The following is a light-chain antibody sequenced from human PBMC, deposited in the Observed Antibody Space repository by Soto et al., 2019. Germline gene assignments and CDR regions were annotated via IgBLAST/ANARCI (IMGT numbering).Light chain of an antibody. Sequence: IQLTQSPSSLSASVGDRVTITCRASQGISSYLAWYQQKPGKAPKLLIYAASTLQSEVPSRLNCSGSVTDFTLIISCLQPEDFATYYCQQLNSYPPVTFGPGT. CDR3: QQLNSYPPVT. CDR2: AAS. J-gene: IGKJ3*01. CDR1: QGISSY. V-gene: IGKV1-9*01.